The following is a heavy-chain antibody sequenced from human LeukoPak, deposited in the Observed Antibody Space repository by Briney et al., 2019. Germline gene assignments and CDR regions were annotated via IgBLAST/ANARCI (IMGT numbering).Heavy chain of an antibody. CDR3: TTIRGYCSSTSCYALDY. V-gene: IGHV3-15*01. J-gene: IGHJ4*02. D-gene: IGHD2-2*01. Sequence: PGGSLRLSCAASGFTFSNAWMSWVRQAPRKGLEWVGRIKSKTDGGTTDYAAPVKGRFTISRDDSKNTLYLQMNSLKTEDTAVYYCTTIRGYCSSTSCYALDYWGQGTLVTVSS. CDR2: IKSKTDGGTT. CDR1: GFTFSNAW.